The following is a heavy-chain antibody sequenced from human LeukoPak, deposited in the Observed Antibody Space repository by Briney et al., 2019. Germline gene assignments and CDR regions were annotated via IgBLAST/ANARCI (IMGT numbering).Heavy chain of an antibody. V-gene: IGHV3-33*01. Sequence: GGPLRLSCAASAFTFNRYGMHRLRQSPGKGLEGVAVIWYDGSNKYYADSVKGRFTISRDNSKNTLYLQMNSLRAEDTAVYYCATGTTLYDSNGDDFDYWGQGTLVTVSS. CDR1: AFTFNRYG. D-gene: IGHD3-22*01. CDR2: IWYDGSNK. J-gene: IGHJ4*02. CDR3: ATGTTLYDSNGDDFDY.